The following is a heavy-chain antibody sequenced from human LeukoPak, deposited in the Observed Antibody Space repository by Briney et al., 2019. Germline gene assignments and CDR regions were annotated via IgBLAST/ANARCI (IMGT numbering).Heavy chain of an antibody. V-gene: IGHV4-39*01. D-gene: IGHD3-10*01. CDR2: IYYSGST. CDR1: GASITSSSFY. CDR3: ARHFSGLYGSGSYYPYYFDY. J-gene: IGHJ4*02. Sequence: SETLSLTCSVSGASITSSSFYWGWIRQPPGKGLEWIGSIYYSGSTYYNPSLKSRVTISVDTSKNQFSLKLSSVTAADTAVYYCARHFSGLYGSGSYYPYYFDYWGQGTLVTVSS.